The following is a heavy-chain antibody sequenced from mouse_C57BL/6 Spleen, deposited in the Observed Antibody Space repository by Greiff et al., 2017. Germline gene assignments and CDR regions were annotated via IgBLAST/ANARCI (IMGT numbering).Heavy chain of an antibody. V-gene: IGHV1-66*01. CDR2: IYPGSGNT. J-gene: IGHJ2*01. CDR3: ARSGGYEYYFDY. CDR1: GYSFTSYY. Sequence: VQLVESGPELVKPGASVKISCKASGYSFTSYYIHWVKQRPGQGLEWIGWIYPGSGNTKYNEKFKGKATLTADTSSSTAYMQLSSLTSEDSAVYYCARSGGYEYYFDYWGQGTTLTVSS. D-gene: IGHD2-2*01.